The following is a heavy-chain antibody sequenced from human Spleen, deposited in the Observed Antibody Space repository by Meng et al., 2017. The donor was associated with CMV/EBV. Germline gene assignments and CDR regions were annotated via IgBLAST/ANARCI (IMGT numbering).Heavy chain of an antibody. CDR2: INDATNNR. D-gene: IGHD5-18*01. Sequence: GESLKISCAASGFTFSSYWMHWVRQAPGKGLEWVAYINDATNNRYYADSVKGRFTISRDNAQNSVWLQMNSLRVEDTALYYCARTPRGYSHGYSALYFDSWGQGTLVTVSS. CDR1: GFTFSSYW. CDR3: ARTPRGYSHGYSALYFDS. V-gene: IGHV3-48*04. J-gene: IGHJ4*02.